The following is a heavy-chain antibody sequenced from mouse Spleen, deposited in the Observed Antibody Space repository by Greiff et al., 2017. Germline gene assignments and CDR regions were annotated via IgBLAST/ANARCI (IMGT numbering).Heavy chain of an antibody. CDR3: ARPLYYGNHWYFDV. J-gene: IGHJ1*01. Sequence: EVHLVESGGDLVKPGGSLKLSCAASGFTFSSYGMSWVRQTPDKRLEWVATISSGGSYTYYPDSVKGRFTISRDNAKNTLYLQMSSLKSEDTAMYYCARPLYYGNHWYFDVWGAGTTVTVSS. CDR2: ISSGGSYT. CDR1: GFTFSSYG. D-gene: IGHD2-1*01. V-gene: IGHV5-6*01.